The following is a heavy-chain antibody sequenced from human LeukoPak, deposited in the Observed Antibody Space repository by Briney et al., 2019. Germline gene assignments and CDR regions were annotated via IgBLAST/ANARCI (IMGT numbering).Heavy chain of an antibody. CDR1: GYSISSGYY. CDR2: IYHSGST. Sequence: PSETLSLTCTVSGYSISSGYYWGWIRQPPGKGLEWIGSIYHSGSTYYNPSLKSRVTISVDTSKNQFSLKLSSVTAADTAVYYCARNLQGDYGDYGGDYWGQGTLVTVSS. J-gene: IGHJ4*02. D-gene: IGHD4-17*01. V-gene: IGHV4-38-2*02. CDR3: ARNLQGDYGDYGGDY.